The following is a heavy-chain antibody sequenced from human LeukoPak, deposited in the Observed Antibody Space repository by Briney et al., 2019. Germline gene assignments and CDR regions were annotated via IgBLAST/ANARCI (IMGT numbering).Heavy chain of an antibody. Sequence: GASVKASCKASGYTFTSYGISWVRQAPGQGLEWMGWISAYNGNTNYAQKLQGRVTMTTDTSTSTAYMELRSLRSDDTAVYYCARVVGGYYDSSGYYYWFDPWGQGTLVTVSS. CDR1: GYTFTSYG. V-gene: IGHV1-18*01. J-gene: IGHJ5*02. CDR2: ISAYNGNT. D-gene: IGHD3-22*01. CDR3: ARVVGGYYDSSGYYYWFDP.